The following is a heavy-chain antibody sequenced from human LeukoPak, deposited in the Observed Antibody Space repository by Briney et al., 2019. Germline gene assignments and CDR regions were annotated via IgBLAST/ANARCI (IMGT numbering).Heavy chain of an antibody. V-gene: IGHV1-2*02. D-gene: IGHD1-26*01. J-gene: IGHJ5*02. CDR1: GYTFTGYY. CDR2: INPNSGGT. Sequence: ASVKVSCKASGYTFTGYYMHWVRQAPRQGLEWMGWINPNSGGTNYAQKFQGRVTMTRDTSISTAYMELSRLRSDDTAVYYCASSLLTRNWFDPWGQGTLVTVSS. CDR3: ASSLLTRNWFDP.